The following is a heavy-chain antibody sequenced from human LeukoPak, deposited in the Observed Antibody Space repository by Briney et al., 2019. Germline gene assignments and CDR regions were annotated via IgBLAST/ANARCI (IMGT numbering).Heavy chain of an antibody. D-gene: IGHD6-19*01. CDR2: INTNTGNP. J-gene: IGHJ6*02. Sequence: ASVKVSCKASGYSFTSYAMNWVRQAPGQGLEWMGWINTNTGNPTYAQGFTGRFVFSLDTSVSTAYLQISSLKAEDTAVYYCARDLYSSGWYYYYYYYGMDVWGQGTTVTVSS. V-gene: IGHV7-4-1*02. CDR3: ARDLYSSGWYYYYYYYGMDV. CDR1: GYSFTSYA.